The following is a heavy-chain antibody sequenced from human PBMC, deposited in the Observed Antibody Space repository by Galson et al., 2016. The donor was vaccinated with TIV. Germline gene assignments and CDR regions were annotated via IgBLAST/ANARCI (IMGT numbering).Heavy chain of an antibody. CDR3: ATLPYSSPSDWFGP. CDR1: GFTFSSYG. CDR2: VSYDGGNE. J-gene: IGHJ5*02. Sequence: SLRLSCAASGFTFSSYGMHWVRQAPGKGLEWVAVVSYDGGNEYYADSVKGRFTISRDNSKNTLYLQINSLRAEDTAIYYCATLPYSSPSDWFGPWGQGTLVTVSS. D-gene: IGHD6-6*01. V-gene: IGHV3-30*03.